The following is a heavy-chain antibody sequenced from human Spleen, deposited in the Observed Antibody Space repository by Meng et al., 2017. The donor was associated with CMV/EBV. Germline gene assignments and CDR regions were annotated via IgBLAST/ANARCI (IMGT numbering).Heavy chain of an antibody. Sequence: SGDYYWSWIRQPPGKGLEWIGYIYYSGSTYYNPSLKSRVTISVDTSKNQFSLKLSSVTVADTAVYYCARDGMQYCSSTSCFGWFDPWGQGTLVTVSS. CDR2: IYYSGST. V-gene: IGHV4-30-4*08. J-gene: IGHJ5*02. CDR3: ARDGMQYCSSTSCFGWFDP. D-gene: IGHD2-2*01. CDR1: SGDYY.